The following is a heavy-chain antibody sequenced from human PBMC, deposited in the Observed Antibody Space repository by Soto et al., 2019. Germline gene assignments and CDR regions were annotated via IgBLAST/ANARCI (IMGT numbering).Heavy chain of an antibody. CDR1: GGSIRCYY. D-gene: IGHD2-2*01. CDR2: INHSGST. CDR3: ASARYCSSTSCYAVSAEYFQH. J-gene: IGHJ1*01. V-gene: IGHV4-34*01. Sequence: SETESLTCTVYGGSIRCYYWSWIRQQTGKVLEWIGEINHSGSTNYNPSLKSRVTISVDTSKNRFSLKLSSVTAADTGVYYCASARYCSSTSCYAVSAEYFQHWGQGTLVTVSS.